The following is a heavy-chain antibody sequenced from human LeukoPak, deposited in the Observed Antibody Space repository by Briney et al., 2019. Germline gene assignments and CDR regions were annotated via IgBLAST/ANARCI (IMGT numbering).Heavy chain of an antibody. CDR2: ISYDGSNK. D-gene: IGHD3-10*01. J-gene: IGHJ4*02. CDR1: GFTFSSYG. Sequence: GRSLRLSCAASGFTFSSYGMHWVRQAPGKGLEWVAVISYDGSNKYYADSVKGRFTVSRDNSKNTLYLQMNSLRAEDTAVYYCAKEREAGSRNIAFDYWGQGTLVTVSS. CDR3: AKEREAGSRNIAFDY. V-gene: IGHV3-30*18.